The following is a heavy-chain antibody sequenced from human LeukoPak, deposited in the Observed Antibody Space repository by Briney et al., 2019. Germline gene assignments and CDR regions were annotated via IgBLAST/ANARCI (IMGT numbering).Heavy chain of an antibody. Sequence: PGGSLRLSCAASGFTFGDYAMHWVRQAPGKGLEYVSSISYNGYNAYYAESVKGRFTISRDNAKNSLYLQMNSLRAEDTAVYYCARMEPFFWSGYYSRDYYYGMDVWGQGTTVTVSS. CDR3: ARMEPFFWSGYYSRDYYYGMDV. V-gene: IGHV3-64*02. CDR1: GFTFGDYA. D-gene: IGHD3-3*01. CDR2: ISYNGYNA. J-gene: IGHJ6*02.